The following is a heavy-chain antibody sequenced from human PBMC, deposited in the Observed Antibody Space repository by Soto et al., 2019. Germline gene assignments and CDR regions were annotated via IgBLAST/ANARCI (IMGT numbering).Heavy chain of an antibody. J-gene: IGHJ6*02. CDR3: ANNWDCSGGTCYSYYSYYVDV. CDR1: GFTFTIYA. D-gene: IGHD2-15*01. V-gene: IGHV3-23*01. Sequence: EVQLLESGGGLVQPGGSLRLSCAASGFTFTIYAMSWVRQAPGKGLEWVSGISGSGGNTYYADSVKGRFTISRDNSKNTLYLQMNSLRAEDTAVYYCANNWDCSGGTCYSYYSYYVDVWGQGTTVTVSS. CDR2: ISGSGGNT.